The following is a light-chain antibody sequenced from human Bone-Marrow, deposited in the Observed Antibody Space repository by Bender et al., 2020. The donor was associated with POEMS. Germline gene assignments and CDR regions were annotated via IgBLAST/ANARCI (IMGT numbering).Light chain of an antibody. CDR3: CSYAGSRTWV. V-gene: IGLV2-23*01. CDR1: SSDVGGYNF. Sequence: QSALTQPPSASGSPGQSVTLSCTGTSSDVGGYNFVSWYQQHPGKAPQLILYDNNKRPSGVSKRFSGSKSGNTASLRISGLQAEDEADYLCCSYAGSRTWVFGGGTKLTVL. CDR2: DNN. J-gene: IGLJ3*02.